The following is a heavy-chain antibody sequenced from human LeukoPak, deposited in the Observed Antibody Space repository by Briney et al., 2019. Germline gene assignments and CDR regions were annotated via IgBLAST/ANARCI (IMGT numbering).Heavy chain of an antibody. CDR3: AKTTGYSSSWPNRFDP. J-gene: IGHJ5*02. Sequence: PGGSLRLSCAVSGFTFSSYWMSWVRQAPGKGLEWVANIKQDGSEKYYVDSVKGRFTISRDNAKNSLYLQMNSLRAEDTAVYYCAKTTGYSSSWPNRFDPWGQGTLVTVSS. V-gene: IGHV3-7*01. CDR2: IKQDGSEK. CDR1: GFTFSSYW. D-gene: IGHD6-13*01.